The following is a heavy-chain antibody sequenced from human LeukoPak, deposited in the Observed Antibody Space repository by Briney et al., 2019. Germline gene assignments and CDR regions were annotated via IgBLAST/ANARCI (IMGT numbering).Heavy chain of an antibody. Sequence: GASVKVSCKASGGTFSSYAISWVRQAPGQGLEWMGGIIHIFGTANYAQKFQGRVTITADESTSTAYMELSSLRSEDTAVYYCARGVRDGYCSGGSCSVAFDIWGQGTMVTVSS. CDR2: IIHIFGTA. J-gene: IGHJ3*02. CDR3: ARGVRDGYCSGGSCSVAFDI. CDR1: GGTFSSYA. V-gene: IGHV1-69*13. D-gene: IGHD2-15*01.